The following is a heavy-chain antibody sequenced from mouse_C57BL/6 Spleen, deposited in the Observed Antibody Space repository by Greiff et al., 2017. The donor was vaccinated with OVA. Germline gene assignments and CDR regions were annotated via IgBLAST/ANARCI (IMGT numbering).Heavy chain of an antibody. J-gene: IGHJ4*01. CDR3: ARPENAMDY. Sequence: QVQLQQSGAELVKPGASVKISCKASGYAFSSSWMNWVKQRPGKGLEWIGQLYPGDGDTNYNGTFKGKATLTADKSSSTAYMQLSSLTSADSAVYFCARPENAMDYWGQGTSVTVSS. CDR2: LYPGDGDT. V-gene: IGHV1-80*01. CDR1: GYAFSSSW.